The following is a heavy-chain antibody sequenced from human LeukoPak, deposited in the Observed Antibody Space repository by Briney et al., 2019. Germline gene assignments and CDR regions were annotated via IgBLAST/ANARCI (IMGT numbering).Heavy chain of an antibody. CDR2: IYLSGST. Sequence: PSETLSLTCTVSGYFTNSGYYWGGMRQPPGKGLEWLGTIYLSGSTGYNPSLKTRVTVSVDTSKDHFYMRLTSLSAAETAVYYCARNRIVGIAGLCDYWGQGTLVSVSS. V-gene: IGHV4-38-2*02. CDR1: GYFTNSGYY. CDR3: ARNRIVGIAGLCDY. J-gene: IGHJ4*02. D-gene: IGHD1-26*01.